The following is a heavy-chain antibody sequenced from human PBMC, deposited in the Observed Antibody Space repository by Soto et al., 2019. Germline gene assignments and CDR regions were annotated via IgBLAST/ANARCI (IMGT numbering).Heavy chain of an antibody. CDR1: GFTFTNYA. V-gene: IGHV3-23*01. Sequence: HPGGSLRLSCAASGFTFTNYAMSWVRQAPGKGLEWVSAISGSGGSTYYADSVKGRFTISRDNSKNTLYLQMNSLRAEDTAVYYCAKYYCSGGNCYHFGFDYWGQGTPVTVSS. CDR2: ISGSGGST. CDR3: AKYYCSGGNCYHFGFDY. D-gene: IGHD2-15*01. J-gene: IGHJ4*02.